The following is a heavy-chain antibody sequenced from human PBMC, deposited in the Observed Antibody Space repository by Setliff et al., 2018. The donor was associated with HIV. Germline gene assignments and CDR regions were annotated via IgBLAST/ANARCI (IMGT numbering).Heavy chain of an antibody. D-gene: IGHD3-10*01. Sequence: ASVKVSCKASGYTFTSYYMHWVRQAPGQGLEWMGIINPSGGSTSYAQRFQGRVTITADESTSTSSMELSSLGSEDTAVYYCARGMHGSGSQVGLDYWGQGALVTVSS. J-gene: IGHJ4*02. CDR2: INPSGGST. V-gene: IGHV1-46*01. CDR1: GYTFTSYY. CDR3: ARGMHGSGSQVGLDY.